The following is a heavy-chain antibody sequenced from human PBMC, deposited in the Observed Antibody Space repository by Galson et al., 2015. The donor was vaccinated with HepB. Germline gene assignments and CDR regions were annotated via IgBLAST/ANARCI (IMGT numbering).Heavy chain of an antibody. Sequence: CAISGDSVSSNSAAWNWIRQSPSRGLEWLGRTYYRSKWYNDYAVSVKSRITINPDTSKNQFSLKLSSVTAADTAVYYCAREGAYSSSWYGISFDIWGQGTMVTVSS. V-gene: IGHV6-1*01. CDR1: GDSVSSNSAA. CDR3: AREGAYSSSWYGISFDI. CDR2: TYYRSKWYN. J-gene: IGHJ3*02. D-gene: IGHD6-13*01.